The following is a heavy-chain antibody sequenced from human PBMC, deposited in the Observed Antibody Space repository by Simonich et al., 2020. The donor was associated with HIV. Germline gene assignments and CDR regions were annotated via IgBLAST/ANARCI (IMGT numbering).Heavy chain of an antibody. CDR2: ISGNSGSK. V-gene: IGHV3-9*01. D-gene: IGHD3-10*01. CDR1: GFTFDDYA. Sequence: EVKRVESGGGLVQPGRSLRLSCAGSGFTFDDYAMHWVRQAPGKGLDWVSSISGNSGSKGYADSVKGRFTISRYNAKNPLYLQMNSLRAEDTALYYCAKDKGAYYGSGSPVYWGQGTLVTVSS. J-gene: IGHJ4*02. CDR3: AKDKGAYYGSGSPVY.